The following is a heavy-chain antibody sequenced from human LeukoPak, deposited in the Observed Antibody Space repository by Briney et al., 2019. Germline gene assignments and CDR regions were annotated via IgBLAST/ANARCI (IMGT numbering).Heavy chain of an antibody. V-gene: IGHV3-21*01. D-gene: IGHD1-20*01. J-gene: IGHJ4*02. Sequence: GGSLRPSCAASGFTFSSYSMNWVRQAPGKGLEWVSSISSSSSYIYYADSVKGRSTIPRDNAKNSLYLQMNSRRAEDTAVYYCARYNWNDGTDYWGQGTLVTVSS. CDR1: GFTFSSYS. CDR2: ISSSSSYI. CDR3: ARYNWNDGTDY.